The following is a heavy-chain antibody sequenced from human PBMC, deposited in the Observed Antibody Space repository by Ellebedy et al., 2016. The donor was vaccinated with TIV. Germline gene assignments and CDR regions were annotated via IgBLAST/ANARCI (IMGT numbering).Heavy chain of an antibody. CDR1: GFNFRSYW. Sequence: PGGSLRLSCAASGFNFRSYWMGWVRQAPGKGLEWVANIYQDGSQKYYVDSVEGRFTISRDNANKSLFLQMNSLRVEDTAVYYCARRGSYGDYAVQVNSWFDTWGQGTLVSVSS. D-gene: IGHD4-17*01. CDR2: IYQDGSQK. J-gene: IGHJ5*02. V-gene: IGHV3-7*01. CDR3: ARRGSYGDYAVQVNSWFDT.